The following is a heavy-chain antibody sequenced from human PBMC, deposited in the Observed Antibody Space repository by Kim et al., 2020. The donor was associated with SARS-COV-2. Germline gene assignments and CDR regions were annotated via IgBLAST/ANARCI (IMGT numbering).Heavy chain of an antibody. D-gene: IGHD6-13*01. Sequence: YSPSFQGHVTISADKSISTSYLQWSSLKASDTAMYYCARRLYGGSSPQDYWGQGTLVTVSS. V-gene: IGHV5-10-1*01. CDR3: ARRLYGGSSPQDY. J-gene: IGHJ4*02.